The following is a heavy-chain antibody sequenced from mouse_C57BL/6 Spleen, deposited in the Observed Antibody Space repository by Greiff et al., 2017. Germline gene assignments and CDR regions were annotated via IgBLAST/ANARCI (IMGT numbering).Heavy chain of an antibody. CDR1: GYTFTSYW. D-gene: IGHD1-1*01. V-gene: IGHV1-53*01. CDR2: INPSNGGT. Sequence: VQLQQSGTELVKPGASVKLSCKASGYTFTSYWMHWVKQRPGQGLEWIGNINPSNGGTNYNEKFKSKATLTVDKSSSTAYMQLSSLTSEDSAVYYCAREDYYCYGSNYYFDYWGQGTTLTVSS. J-gene: IGHJ2*01. CDR3: AREDYYCYGSNYYFDY.